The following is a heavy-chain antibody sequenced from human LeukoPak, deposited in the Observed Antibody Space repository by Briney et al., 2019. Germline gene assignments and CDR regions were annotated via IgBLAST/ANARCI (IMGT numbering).Heavy chain of an antibody. V-gene: IGHV3-11*04. Sequence: GGSLRLSCAASGFTFSDYYMSWIRQAPGKGLEWVSYISSSGSTIYYADSVKGRFTISRDNAKNSLYLQMNGLRAEDTAVYYCARDLGYSSSSGIPYYHYYMDVWGKGTTVTVSS. J-gene: IGHJ6*03. CDR2: ISSSGSTI. CDR3: ARDLGYSSSSGIPYYHYYMDV. D-gene: IGHD6-6*01. CDR1: GFTFSDYY.